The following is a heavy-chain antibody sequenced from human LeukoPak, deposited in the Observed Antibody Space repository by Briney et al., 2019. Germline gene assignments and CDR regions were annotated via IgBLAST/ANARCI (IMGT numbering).Heavy chain of an antibody. CDR1: GDPISGFSNYK. CDR3: ARVYSVFDY. J-gene: IGHJ4*02. D-gene: IGHD6-13*01. Sequence: PSETLALTCTVSGDPISGFSNYKWSWIRQPPGKGLEWIGYIYYHGSTNYNPSLKSRVTISVDTSKNQFSLKLSSVTAADTAVYYCARVYSVFDYWGQGTLVTVSS. CDR2: IYYHGST. V-gene: IGHV4-61*01.